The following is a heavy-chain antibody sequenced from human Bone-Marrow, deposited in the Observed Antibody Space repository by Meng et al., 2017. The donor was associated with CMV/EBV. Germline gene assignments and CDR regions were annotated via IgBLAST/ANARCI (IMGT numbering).Heavy chain of an antibody. CDR2: VDNSGNT. CDR1: GGSISSYF. J-gene: IGHJ5*02. Sequence: SETLSLTCTVSGGSISSYFWSWIRQPPGKGLEWLGYVDNSGNTNYSPSLKSRVTISLDPSKNQFSLNLTSVTVADTAVYFCARDGLQWFDPWGQGTLVTVSS. CDR3: ARDGLQWFDP. V-gene: IGHV4-59*01. D-gene: IGHD4-11*01.